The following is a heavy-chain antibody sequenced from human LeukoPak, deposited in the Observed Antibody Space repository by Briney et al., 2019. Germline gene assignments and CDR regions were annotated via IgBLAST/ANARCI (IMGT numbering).Heavy chain of an antibody. J-gene: IGHJ6*04. CDR1: GGSITSHY. CDR3: ARDLLPDCSNGVCPIIDL. Sequence: SETLSLICTVSGGSITSHYWSWIRRPPGKGLEWIGHISYSGSTKYNPSIKSRAAISIGTSKKQFSLQLSSVTAADTAEYYCARDLLPDCSNGVCPIIDLWGKGTTVVVSS. CDR2: ISYSGST. D-gene: IGHD2-8*01. V-gene: IGHV4-59*11.